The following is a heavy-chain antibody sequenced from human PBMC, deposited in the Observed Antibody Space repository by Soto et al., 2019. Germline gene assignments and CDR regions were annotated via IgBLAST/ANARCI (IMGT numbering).Heavy chain of an antibody. CDR1: GFTFSNYS. V-gene: IGHV3-48*02. CDR3: ARPEYSSSSHGMDV. D-gene: IGHD6-6*01. J-gene: IGHJ6*02. Sequence: GGSLRLSCAASGFTFSNYSMHRVRQAPGKGLEWVSYISSSSSTIYYADSVKGRFTISRDNAKNSLYLQMNSLRDEDTAVYYCARPEYSSSSHGMDVWGQGTTVTVSS. CDR2: ISSSSSTI.